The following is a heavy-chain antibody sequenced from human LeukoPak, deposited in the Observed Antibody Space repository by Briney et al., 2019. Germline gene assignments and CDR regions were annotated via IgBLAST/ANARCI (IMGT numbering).Heavy chain of an antibody. J-gene: IGHJ4*02. D-gene: IGHD5-12*01. Sequence: PSETLSLTCTVSGGSISNYYWTWIRQPPGKGLEWIGYMYDSGSTNYNPSLKSRVTISVDTSKNQFSLKLNSVTAADTAVYYCARDRYGGYGGFDYWGQGTLVTVSS. CDR3: ARDRYGGYGGFDY. CDR1: GGSISNYY. CDR2: MYDSGST. V-gene: IGHV4-59*01.